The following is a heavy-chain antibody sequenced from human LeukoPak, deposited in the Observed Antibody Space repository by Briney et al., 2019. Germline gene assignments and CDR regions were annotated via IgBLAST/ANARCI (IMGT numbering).Heavy chain of an antibody. J-gene: IGHJ5*02. V-gene: IGHV4-4*02. D-gene: IGHD6-25*01. CDR2: IYHSGST. Sequence: PSGTLSLTCAVSGDSISSSNWWTWVRQPPGKGLEWIGEIYHSGSTNYNPSPKSRVTMSLDKSKNHFSLKLTSVTAADTAVYYCAREAAGQWFDTWGPGTLVTVSS. CDR1: GDSISSSNW. CDR3: AREAAGQWFDT.